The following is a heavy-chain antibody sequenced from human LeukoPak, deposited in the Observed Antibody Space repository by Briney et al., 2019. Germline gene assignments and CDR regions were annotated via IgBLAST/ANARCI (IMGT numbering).Heavy chain of an antibody. J-gene: IGHJ4*02. D-gene: IGHD2-2*01. CDR2: LNPNSGDT. Sequence: ASVKVSCKASGYTFTAYYMHWVRQAPGQGPEWMGWLNPNSGDTNYAQKFQGRIAMTRDTSISTAYMELGRLRSDDTAVYYCARDVYCSSTSCYLLDSWGQGALVTVSS. CDR3: ARDVYCSSTSCYLLDS. V-gene: IGHV1-2*02. CDR1: GYTFTAYY.